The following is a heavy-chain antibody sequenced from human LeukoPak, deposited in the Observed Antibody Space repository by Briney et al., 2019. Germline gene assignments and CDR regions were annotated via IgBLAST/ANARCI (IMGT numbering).Heavy chain of an antibody. V-gene: IGHV3-33*01. CDR3: ARDRGLLGGATFSGDY. CDR2: IWYDGSNK. D-gene: IGHD1-26*01. Sequence: GGSLRLSCAASGFTFSSSGMHWVRQAPGKGLEWVAVIWYDGSNKYYADSVKGRFTISRDNSKNTLYLQMNSLRAEDTAVYYCARDRGLLGGATFSGDYWGQGTLVTVSS. J-gene: IGHJ4*02. CDR1: GFTFSSSG.